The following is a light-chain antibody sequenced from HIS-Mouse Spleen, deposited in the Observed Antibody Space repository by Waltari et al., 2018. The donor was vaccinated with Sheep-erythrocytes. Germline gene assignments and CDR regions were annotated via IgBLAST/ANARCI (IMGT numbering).Light chain of an antibody. CDR3: CSYAGSYNHV. CDR2: DVS. Sequence: QSALTQPRSVSGSPGQSVTISCTGTSSDCGGYNYVSWSQQHPGKAPKLMIYDVSKRPSGVPDRFSGSKSGNTASLTISGLQAEDEADYYCCSYAGSYNHVFATGTKVTVL. J-gene: IGLJ1*01. V-gene: IGLV2-11*01. CDR1: SSDCGGYNY.